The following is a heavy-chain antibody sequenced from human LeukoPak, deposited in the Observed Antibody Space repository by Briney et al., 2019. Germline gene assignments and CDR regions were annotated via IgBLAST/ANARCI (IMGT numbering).Heavy chain of an antibody. CDR2: IYTSGST. CDR3: ARYYRDFSSSWLTDAFDI. J-gene: IGHJ3*02. V-gene: IGHV4-61*02. CDR1: GGSISSGSYY. Sequence: SQTLSLTCTVSGGSISSGSYYWSWIRQPAGKGLEWIGRIYTSGSTNYNPSLKSRVTISVDTSKNQFSLKLSSVTAADTAVYYCARYYRDFSSSWLTDAFDIWGQGTMVTVSS. D-gene: IGHD6-13*01.